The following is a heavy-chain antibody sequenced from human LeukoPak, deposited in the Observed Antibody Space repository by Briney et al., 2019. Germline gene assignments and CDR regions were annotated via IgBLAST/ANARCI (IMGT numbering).Heavy chain of an antibody. V-gene: IGHV4-34*01. CDR3: ARLGSVGYYNYQYMDI. Sequence: PSETLSLTCAVYGGSFSGYYWSWIRQPPGKGLEWIAEINDIGNTNYDPSLRSRVTISVDTSKNQFPLSLTSATAADTAVYFCARLGSVGYYNYQYMDIWGNGTTVTVSS. D-gene: IGHD3-10*01. CDR2: INDIGNT. J-gene: IGHJ6*03. CDR1: GGSFSGYY.